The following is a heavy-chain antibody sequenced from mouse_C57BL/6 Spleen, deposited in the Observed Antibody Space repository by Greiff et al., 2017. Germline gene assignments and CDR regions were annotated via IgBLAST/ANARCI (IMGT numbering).Heavy chain of an antibody. Sequence: EVQVVESGPGLVKPSPSLSLTCSVTGYSITSGYYWNWIRQFPGNKLKWMGNISYDGSNNYNPSLKNRISITRDTSKNQFFLKLNSVTTEYTASYYCASGLLFAYWGQGTLVTVSA. V-gene: IGHV3-6*01. CDR2: ISYDGSN. CDR3: ASGLLFAY. J-gene: IGHJ3*01. CDR1: GYSITSGYY.